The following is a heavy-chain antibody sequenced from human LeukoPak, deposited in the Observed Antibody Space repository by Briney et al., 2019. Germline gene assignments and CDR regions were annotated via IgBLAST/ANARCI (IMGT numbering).Heavy chain of an antibody. CDR2: IYYSGST. Sequence: SETLSLTCTVSGGSISSYYWSWIRQPPGKGLEWIGYIYYSGSTNYNPSLKSRVTTSVDTSKNQFSLKLSSVTAADTAVYYCARHAFDSSGYYGYWGQGTLVTVSS. CDR1: GGSISSYY. J-gene: IGHJ4*02. D-gene: IGHD3-22*01. CDR3: ARHAFDSSGYYGY. V-gene: IGHV4-59*08.